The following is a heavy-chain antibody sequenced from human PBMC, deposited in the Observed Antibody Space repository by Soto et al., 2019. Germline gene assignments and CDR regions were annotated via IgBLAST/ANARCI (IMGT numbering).Heavy chain of an antibody. J-gene: IGHJ4*02. CDR3: ASDPYYYASGF. V-gene: IGHV3-11*01. CDR2: ISGDATIT. D-gene: IGHD3-10*01. Sequence: ESGGGLVEPGGSLRLSCAASGFTFSGQYMTWIRQAPGKGLEWVSKISGDATITYYADSVEGRFTVSRDNAKKALYLQMNSLRAEDTAVYYCASDPYYYASGFWGQGTLVTVSS. CDR1: GFTFSGQY.